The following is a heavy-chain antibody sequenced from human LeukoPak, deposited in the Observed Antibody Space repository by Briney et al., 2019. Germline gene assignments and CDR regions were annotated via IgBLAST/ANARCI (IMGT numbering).Heavy chain of an antibody. Sequence: SETLSLTCAVYDGSFSGYYWSWIRQPPGKGLEWIGEINHSGSTNYNPSLKSRVTISVDTSKNQFSLKLSSVTAADTALYYCARGGNSGWTGQFAFDIWGQGTMVTVSS. CDR1: DGSFSGYY. CDR2: INHSGST. J-gene: IGHJ3*02. V-gene: IGHV4-34*01. D-gene: IGHD6-19*01. CDR3: ARGGNSGWTGQFAFDI.